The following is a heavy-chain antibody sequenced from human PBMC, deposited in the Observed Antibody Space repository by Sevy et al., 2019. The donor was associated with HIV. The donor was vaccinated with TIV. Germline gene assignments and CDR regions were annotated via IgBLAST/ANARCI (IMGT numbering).Heavy chain of an antibody. CDR2: ISGSGENT. V-gene: IGHV3-23*01. J-gene: IGHJ3*02. CDR1: EFTFSSHA. D-gene: IGHD3-3*02. Sequence: GGSLRLSCTASEFTFSSHAVAWVRQAPGKGLEWVSAISGSGENTDYANSVKGRFTISRDNFKNTLYLQMNSLRAEDTTLYYCARDGRGISAFDIWGQGTMVTVSS. CDR3: ARDGRGISAFDI.